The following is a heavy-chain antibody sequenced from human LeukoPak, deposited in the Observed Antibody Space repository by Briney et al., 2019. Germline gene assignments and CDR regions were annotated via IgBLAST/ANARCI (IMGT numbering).Heavy chain of an antibody. V-gene: IGHV4-61*02. CDR3: ARDEGSEVSRAEYFQH. CDR2: IYTSGST. Sequence: PSQTLSLTCTVSGGSISSGSYYWSWIRQPAGKGLEWIGRIYTSGSTNYNPSLKSRVTISVDTSKNQFSLKLSSVTAADTAVYYCARDEGSEVSRAEYFQHWGRGTLVTVSS. D-gene: IGHD3-10*01. CDR1: GGSISSGSYY. J-gene: IGHJ1*01.